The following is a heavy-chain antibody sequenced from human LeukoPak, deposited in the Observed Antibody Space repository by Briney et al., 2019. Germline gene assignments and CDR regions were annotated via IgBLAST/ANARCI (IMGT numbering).Heavy chain of an antibody. CDR1: GGSFSSSSYY. V-gene: IGHV4-39*01. J-gene: IGHJ6*02. D-gene: IGHD3-9*01. CDR2: IHYSGST. CDR3: ARQLRYNYGMDV. Sequence: SETLSLTCTVSGGSFSSSSYYWGWIRQPPGKGLEWIGSIHYSGSTHYNPSLKSRVTISVDTSKNQFSLRLSSVTAADTALFYCARQLRYNYGMDVWGQGTTVTVSS.